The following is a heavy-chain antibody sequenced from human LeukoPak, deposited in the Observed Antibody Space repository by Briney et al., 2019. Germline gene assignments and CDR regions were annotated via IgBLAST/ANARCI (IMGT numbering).Heavy chain of an antibody. CDR2: IYSGGST. J-gene: IGHJ4*02. Sequence: PGGSLRLSCAASGFTVSSNYMSWVRQAPGKGLEWVSVIYSGGSTYYADSVKGRFTISRDNSKNTLYFQMNSLRAEDTAVYYCARDGAVAGTGGFDYWGQGTLVTVSS. CDR1: GFTVSSNY. D-gene: IGHD6-19*01. CDR3: ARDGAVAGTGGFDY. V-gene: IGHV3-53*01.